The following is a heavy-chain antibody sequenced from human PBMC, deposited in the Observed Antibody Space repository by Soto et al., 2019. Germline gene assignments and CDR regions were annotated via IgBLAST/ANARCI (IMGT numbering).Heavy chain of an antibody. CDR1: GFTFSSYA. CDR2: ISGSGGST. D-gene: IGHD3-22*01. V-gene: IGHV3-23*01. J-gene: IGHJ4*02. CDR3: AKDTKNYYDSSGYYRTIDY. Sequence: GGPLRLSCAASGFTFSSYAMSWVRQAPGKGLEWVSAISGSGGSTYYADSVKGRFTISRDNSKNTLYLQMNSLRAEDTAVYYCAKDTKNYYDSSGYYRTIDYWGQGTLVTVSS.